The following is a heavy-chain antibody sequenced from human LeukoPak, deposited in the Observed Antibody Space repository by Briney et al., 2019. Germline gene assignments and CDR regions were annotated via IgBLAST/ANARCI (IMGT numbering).Heavy chain of an antibody. J-gene: IGHJ4*02. CDR1: GFTVSSNY. CDR2: IYSDGST. Sequence: PGGSLRLSCAASGFTVSSNYMSWVRQGQGKGLEWVSLIYSDGSTFYADSVKGRFTISRDNSKNTLYLQMNSLRAEDTAVYYCATSGGSNWFFDYWGQGTLVTVSS. V-gene: IGHV3-53*01. CDR3: ATSGGSNWFFDY. D-gene: IGHD6-13*01.